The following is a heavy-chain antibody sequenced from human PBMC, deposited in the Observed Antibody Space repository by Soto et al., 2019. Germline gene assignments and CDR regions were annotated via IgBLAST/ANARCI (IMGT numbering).Heavy chain of an antibody. CDR3: ARSGFLTTVTTFWNYYGMDV. CDR1: GGSISSSNC. V-gene: IGHV4-4*02. J-gene: IGHJ6*02. D-gene: IGHD4-17*01. Sequence: SETLSLTCAVSGGSISSSNCWSWVRQPPGKGLEWIGEIYHSGSTNYNPSLKSRVTISVDKSKNQFSLKLSSVTAADTAVYYCARSGFLTTVTTFWNYYGMDVWGQGTTVTVSS. CDR2: IYHSGST.